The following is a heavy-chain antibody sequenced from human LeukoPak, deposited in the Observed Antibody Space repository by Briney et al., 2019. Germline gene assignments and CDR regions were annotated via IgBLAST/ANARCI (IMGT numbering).Heavy chain of an antibody. Sequence: GASVKVSCKASGYTFTGYYMHWVRQAPGQGLEWMGWINPNSGGTNYAQKFQGRVTMTTDTSTSTAYMELRSLRSDDTAVYYCARDWVDIVVVVAATYLDYWGQRTLVTVSS. CDR2: INPNSGGT. CDR1: GYTFTGYY. V-gene: IGHV1-2*02. CDR3: ARDWVDIVVVVAATYLDY. D-gene: IGHD2-15*01. J-gene: IGHJ4*02.